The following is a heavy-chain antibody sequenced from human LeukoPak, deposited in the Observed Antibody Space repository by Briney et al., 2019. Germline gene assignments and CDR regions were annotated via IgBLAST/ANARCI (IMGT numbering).Heavy chain of an antibody. Sequence: QPGGSLRLSCAASGFTFSSYAMSWVRQAPGKGLEWVSAISGSGGSTYYADSVKGRFTISRDNSKNTLYLQMNSLRAEDTAVYYCAKTGPRPLYDFWSHPDYWGQGTLVTVSS. CDR2: ISGSGGST. J-gene: IGHJ4*02. D-gene: IGHD3-3*01. CDR1: GFTFSSYA. V-gene: IGHV3-23*01. CDR3: AKTGPRPLYDFWSHPDY.